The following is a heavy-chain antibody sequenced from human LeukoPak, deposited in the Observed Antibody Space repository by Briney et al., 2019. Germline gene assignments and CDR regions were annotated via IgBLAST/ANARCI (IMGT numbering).Heavy chain of an antibody. CDR1: GDSISGYY. CDR3: GRDREHSYGRWIDY. Sequence: SETLSLTCTVSGDSISGYYWSWIRQPPGKGLEWIGYIYNSGSTNYNPSLKSRVTISVDMSKNQFSLKLSSVTAADTAVYYCGRDREHSYGRWIDYWAPGTLVTVSS. J-gene: IGHJ4*02. D-gene: IGHD5-18*01. V-gene: IGHV4-59*01. CDR2: IYNSGST.